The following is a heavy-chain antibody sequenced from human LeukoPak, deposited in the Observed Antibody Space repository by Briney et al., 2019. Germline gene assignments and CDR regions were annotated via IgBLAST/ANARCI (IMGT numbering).Heavy chain of an antibody. D-gene: IGHD3-3*01. J-gene: IGHJ5*02. CDR3: ARASVGRVGKIFGVVSVDP. CDR1: GGSISSHY. V-gene: IGHV4-59*11. Sequence: SETLSLTCTVSGGSISSHYWSWIRQPPGKGLEWIGYIYYSGSTNYNPSLKSRVTISVDTSKNQFSLKLSSVTAADTAVYYCARASVGRVGKIFGVVSVDPWGQGTLVTVSS. CDR2: IYYSGST.